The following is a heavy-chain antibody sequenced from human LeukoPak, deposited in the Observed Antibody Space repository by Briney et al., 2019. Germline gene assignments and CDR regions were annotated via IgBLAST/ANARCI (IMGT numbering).Heavy chain of an antibody. V-gene: IGHV3-21*01. CDR3: ARDHDGYKASGAFDI. CDR2: ISSSSSYI. D-gene: IGHD5-24*01. J-gene: IGHJ3*02. Sequence: GGSLRLSGAASGFTFSSYSMIWVRPAPGKGLEWVSSISSSSSYIYYADSVKGRFTISRDNAKNSLYLQMNRLRAEDTAVYYCARDHDGYKASGAFDIWGQGTMVTVSS. CDR1: GFTFSSYS.